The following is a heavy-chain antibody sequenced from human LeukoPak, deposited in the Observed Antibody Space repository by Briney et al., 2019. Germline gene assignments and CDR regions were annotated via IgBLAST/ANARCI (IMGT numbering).Heavy chain of an antibody. CDR3: AREYISGWFDY. V-gene: IGHV3-48*03. D-gene: IGHD6-19*01. Sequence: GGSLRLSCAVSGFTFSGYEVHWVRQAAGKGLEWISDIRAGDGATYYADAVKGRFTISRDNAKNSLFLQLDSLRAEDTAIYYCAREYISGWFDYWGQGTLVTVSS. J-gene: IGHJ4*02. CDR2: IRAGDGAT. CDR1: GFTFSGYE.